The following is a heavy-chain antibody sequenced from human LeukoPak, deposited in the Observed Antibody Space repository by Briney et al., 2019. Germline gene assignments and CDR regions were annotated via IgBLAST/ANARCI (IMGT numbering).Heavy chain of an antibody. CDR3: AKRLPVLGVRNRAFDY. D-gene: IGHD2-8*01. V-gene: IGHV3-23*01. J-gene: IGHJ4*02. CDR2: ITSGGST. Sequence: GGSLRLSCAASGFTFSNYAMNWVRQAPGKGLEWVSVITSGGSTYYADSVKGRFTISRDNSKNTLYLQMNSLRAEDTAVYYCAKRLPVLGVRNRAFDYWGQGTLVTVSS. CDR1: GFTFSNYA.